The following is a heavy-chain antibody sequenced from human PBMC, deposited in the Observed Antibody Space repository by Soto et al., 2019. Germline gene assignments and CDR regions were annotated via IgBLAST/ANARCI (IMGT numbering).Heavy chain of an antibody. V-gene: IGHV1-2*04. CDR1: GYTFTGYY. Sequence: ASVKVSCKASGYTFTGYYMHWVRQAPGQGLEWMGWINPNSGGTNYAQKFQGWVTMTRDTSISTAYMELSRLRSDDTAVYYCARGESITMVRDLYYYYYMDVWGKGTTVTVSS. CDR2: INPNSGGT. D-gene: IGHD3-10*01. CDR3: ARGESITMVRDLYYYYYMDV. J-gene: IGHJ6*03.